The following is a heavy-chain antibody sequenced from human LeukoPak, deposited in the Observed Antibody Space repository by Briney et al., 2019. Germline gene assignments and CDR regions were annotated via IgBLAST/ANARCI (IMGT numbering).Heavy chain of an antibody. V-gene: IGHV4-4*07. CDR2: IYTSGST. J-gene: IGHJ4*02. CDR3: ARENSGSYRDFDD. Sequence: SETLSLTCAVSGDSISSYYWSWIRQPARKGLEWIGRIYTSGSTNYNASLKSRVSMSVDTPKNHCSLKMSSVTAAGPAVFYCARENSGSYRDFDDWGQGTLVTVS. D-gene: IGHD1-26*01. CDR1: GDSISSYY.